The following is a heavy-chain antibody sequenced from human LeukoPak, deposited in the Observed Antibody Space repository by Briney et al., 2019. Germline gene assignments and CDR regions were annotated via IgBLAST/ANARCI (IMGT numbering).Heavy chain of an antibody. V-gene: IGHV3-33*08. CDR1: GFTFSSYW. CDR2: IWYDGSNK. D-gene: IGHD5-12*01. Sequence: GGSLRLSCVVSGFTFSSYWMSWVRQAPGKGLEWVAVIWYDGSNKYYADSVKGRFTISGDNSKNTLYLQMNSLRAEDTAVYYCARVPYGSGYDPFDYWGQGALVTVSS. CDR3: ARVPYGSGYDPFDY. J-gene: IGHJ4*02.